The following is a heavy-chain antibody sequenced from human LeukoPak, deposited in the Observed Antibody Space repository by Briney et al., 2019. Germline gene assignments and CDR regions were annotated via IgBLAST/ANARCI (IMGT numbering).Heavy chain of an antibody. CDR3: ASPSLITGTSRAFDI. CDR1: GGSISSSSYY. CDR2: IYYSGST. V-gene: IGHV4-39*07. J-gene: IGHJ3*02. Sequence: SETLSLTCTVSGGSISSSSYYWGWVRQPPGRGVEWIGSIYYSGSTYYNPSLKSRVTISVNRAKNQLSLKLRSVTAAERAGDCCASPSLITGTSRAFDIWGRGTMVTVSS. D-gene: IGHD1-7*01.